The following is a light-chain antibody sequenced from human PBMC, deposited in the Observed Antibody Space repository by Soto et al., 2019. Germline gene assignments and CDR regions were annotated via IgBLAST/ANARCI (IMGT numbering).Light chain of an antibody. V-gene: IGKV3-20*01. CDR1: QSVSSSY. CDR3: QQYGSSPHT. Sequence: EIVLTQSPGTLSLSPGERATLSCRASQSVSSSYLAWYQHKPGQAPRLLIYGASSRATDIPDRFSGSGSGTHFTLTISRLEPEDFAVYYCQQYGSSPHTFGQGTQREIK. CDR2: GAS. J-gene: IGKJ2*01.